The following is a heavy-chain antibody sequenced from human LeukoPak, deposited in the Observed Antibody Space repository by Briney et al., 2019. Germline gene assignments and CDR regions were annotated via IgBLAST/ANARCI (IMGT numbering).Heavy chain of an antibody. CDR3: AKGGAPSGWYFLFDP. CDR2: ISSSSSTI. Sequence: PGGSLRLSCAASGFTFSSYSMNWVRQAPGKGLEWVSYISSSSSTIYYADSVKGRFTISRDNAKNSLYLQMNSLRAEDTAVYYCAKGGAPSGWYFLFDPWGQGTLVTVSS. D-gene: IGHD6-19*01. CDR1: GFTFSSYS. V-gene: IGHV3-48*01. J-gene: IGHJ5*02.